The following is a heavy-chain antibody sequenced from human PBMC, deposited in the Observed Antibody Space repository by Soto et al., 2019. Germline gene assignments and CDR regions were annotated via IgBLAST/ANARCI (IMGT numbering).Heavy chain of an antibody. D-gene: IGHD3-9*01. CDR3: ARHGGTTGYPV. CDR2: IYPGDSNT. V-gene: IGHV5-51*01. Sequence: GESLKISCKGSGYSFTSYWIGWVRQMPGKGLEWMGIIYPGDSNTRYSPSFQGQVTISADKSVTTAYLQWSSLKASDTATYYCARHGGTTGYPVWGQGTLVTVSS. CDR1: GYSFTSYW. J-gene: IGHJ4*02.